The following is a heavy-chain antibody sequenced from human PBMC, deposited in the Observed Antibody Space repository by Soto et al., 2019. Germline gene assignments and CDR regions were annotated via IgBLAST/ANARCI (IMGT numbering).Heavy chain of an antibody. D-gene: IGHD6-19*01. CDR3: TADVRQWLVEIDY. CDR1: GFTFSNAW. Sequence: PGGSLRLSCAASGFTFSNAWMSWVRQAPGKGLEWVGRIKSKTDGGTTDYAAPVKGRFTISRDDSKNTLYLQMNSLKTVDTAVYYCTADVRQWLVEIDYWGQGTLVTVSS. J-gene: IGHJ4*02. V-gene: IGHV3-15*01. CDR2: IKSKTDGGTT.